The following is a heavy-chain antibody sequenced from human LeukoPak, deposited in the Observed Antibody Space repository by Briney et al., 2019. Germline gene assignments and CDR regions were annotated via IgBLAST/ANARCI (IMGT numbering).Heavy chain of an antibody. V-gene: IGHV4-39*01. Sequence: SESLSLTCTVSGGSISSSSYYWGWIRQPPGKGLELIGSKYYSGNSYYNPSLKSRASISVDTSKKQFSLKLSSVTAADTAVYYCARLYYYYRMDVWGQGTTVTVSS. CDR3: ARLYYYYRMDV. J-gene: IGHJ6*02. CDR2: KYYSGNS. CDR1: GGSISSSSYY.